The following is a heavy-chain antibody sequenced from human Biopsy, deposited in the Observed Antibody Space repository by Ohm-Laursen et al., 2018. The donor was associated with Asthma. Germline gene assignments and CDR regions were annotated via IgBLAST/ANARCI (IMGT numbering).Heavy chain of an antibody. J-gene: IGHJ3*02. Sequence: SLRLSCTASGFSFSNFAIHWVRQAPGKGLEWVGVISKDASTQDYADSVKGRFTMARGNSKNTLDLQMNSLREEDTAVYYCVRDGTDDAFDIWGQGAVVSVSS. CDR3: VRDGTDDAFDI. D-gene: IGHD1-1*01. V-gene: IGHV3-30*01. CDR2: ISKDASTQ. CDR1: GFSFSNFA.